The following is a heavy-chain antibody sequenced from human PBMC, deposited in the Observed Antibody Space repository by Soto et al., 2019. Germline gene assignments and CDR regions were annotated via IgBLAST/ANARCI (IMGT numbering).Heavy chain of an antibody. J-gene: IGHJ5*01. V-gene: IGHV6-1*01. CDR2: TYYRSKWYN. D-gene: IGHD1-26*01. CDR1: GDSVSSSSVT. Sequence: SQTLSLTCAISGDSVSSSSVTWNWIRQSPSRGLEWLGRTYYRSKWYNDYAESVKSRITINPDTSENQFSLHLNSVTPEDTAVYYCVRLIGNSWLDFWGQGTLVTVSS. CDR3: VRLIGNSWLDF.